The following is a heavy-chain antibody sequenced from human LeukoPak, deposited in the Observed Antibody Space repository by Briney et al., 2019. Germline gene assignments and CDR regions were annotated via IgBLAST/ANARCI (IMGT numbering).Heavy chain of an antibody. Sequence: RGESLKISCKGSGYSFTSYWIDWVRQMPGKGLEWMGIINPGDSDTRYSPSFQGQVTISADKSISTAYLQWSSLKASDTAMYYRARDFSGYYLVPGYWGQGTLVTVSS. D-gene: IGHD3-22*01. CDR2: INPGDSDT. CDR3: ARDFSGYYLVPGY. V-gene: IGHV5-51*01. CDR1: GYSFTSYW. J-gene: IGHJ4*02.